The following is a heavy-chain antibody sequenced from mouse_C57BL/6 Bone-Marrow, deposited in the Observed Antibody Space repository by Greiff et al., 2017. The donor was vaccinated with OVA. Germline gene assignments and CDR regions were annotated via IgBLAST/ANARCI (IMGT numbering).Heavy chain of an antibody. CDR3: AREGSTMISYAMDY. D-gene: IGHD2-4*01. Sequence: EVKLVESEGGLVQPGSSMKLSCTASGFTFSDYYMAWVRQVPEKGLEWVANINYDGSSTYYLDSLKSRFIISRDNAKNILYLQMSSLKSEDTATYYCAREGSTMISYAMDYWGQGTSVTVSS. V-gene: IGHV5-16*01. J-gene: IGHJ4*01. CDR2: INYDGSST. CDR1: GFTFSDYY.